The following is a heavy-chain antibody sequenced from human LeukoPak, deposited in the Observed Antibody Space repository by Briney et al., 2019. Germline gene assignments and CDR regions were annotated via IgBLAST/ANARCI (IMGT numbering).Heavy chain of an antibody. J-gene: IGHJ5*02. D-gene: IGHD1-7*01. Sequence: SQTLSLTCTVSGGSISSGGYYWNLIRQHPGKGLEWIGYIYYSGSTYYNPSLKSRVTISVDTSKNQFSLKLSSVTAADTAVYYCARHETGTTFSWLDPWGQGTLVTVSS. CDR3: ARHETGTTFSWLDP. CDR1: GGSISSGGYY. CDR2: IYYSGST. V-gene: IGHV4-31*03.